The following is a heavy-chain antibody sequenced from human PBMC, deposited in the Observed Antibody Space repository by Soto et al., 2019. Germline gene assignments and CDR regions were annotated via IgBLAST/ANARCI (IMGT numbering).Heavy chain of an antibody. CDR2: IYSGGST. CDR1: GFTVSSNY. D-gene: IGHD5-12*01. Sequence: GGSLRLSCAASGFTVSSNYMSWVRQATGKGLEWVSVIYSGGSTYYADSVKGRFTVSRDNSKNTLYLQMNSLRAEDKAVYYCARANSGYDRHYYYMDVWGKAITVTVS. CDR3: ARANSGYDRHYYYMDV. J-gene: IGHJ6*03. V-gene: IGHV3-66*01.